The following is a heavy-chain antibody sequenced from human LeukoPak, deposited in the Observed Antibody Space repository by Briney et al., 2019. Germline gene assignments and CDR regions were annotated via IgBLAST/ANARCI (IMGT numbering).Heavy chain of an antibody. V-gene: IGHV3-30*03. CDR2: VSADGRTQ. J-gene: IGHJ4*02. CDR1: GFNFNTFG. CDR3: AREIGHNRWYFDY. D-gene: IGHD5-24*01. Sequence: GRSLRLSCAASGFNFNTFGMHWVRQAPGKGLEWVTVVSADGRTQLYSDSVKGRFTVSRDNSLNTLHLQMNSLKTGDTAVYYCAREIGHNRWYFDYWGQGALVAVSS.